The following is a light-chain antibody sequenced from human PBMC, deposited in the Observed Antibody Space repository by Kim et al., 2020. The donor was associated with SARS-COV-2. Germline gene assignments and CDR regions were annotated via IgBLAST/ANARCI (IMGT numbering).Light chain of an antibody. CDR1: SLRSYY. V-gene: IGLV3-19*01. J-gene: IGLJ2*01. CDR3: NSRDSSGNHVV. Sequence: ALGQTGRITCQGDSLRSYYASWYQQKPGQAPVLVIYGKNNRPSGIPDRFSGSRSGNTASLTITGAQAEDEADYYCNSRDSSGNHVVFGGGTQLTVL. CDR2: GKN.